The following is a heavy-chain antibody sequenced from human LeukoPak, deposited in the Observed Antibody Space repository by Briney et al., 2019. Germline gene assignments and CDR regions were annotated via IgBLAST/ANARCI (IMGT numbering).Heavy chain of an antibody. CDR2: INPNSGGT. CDR1: EYSFTGYY. Sequence: ASVKVSCKASEYSFTGYYLHWVRQAPGQGLEWMGWINPNSGGTDFAQKFQGRVTMTRDTSITTAYMELSSLRSDDTAIYYCARDIWAGGATIEYWGQGTPVTVSS. V-gene: IGHV1-2*02. CDR3: ARDIWAGGATIEY. D-gene: IGHD1-26*01. J-gene: IGHJ4*02.